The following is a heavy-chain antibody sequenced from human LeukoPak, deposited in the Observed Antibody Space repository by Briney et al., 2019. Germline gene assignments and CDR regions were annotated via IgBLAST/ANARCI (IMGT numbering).Heavy chain of an antibody. J-gene: IGHJ4*02. CDR2: ISYDGSNK. CDR3: AREIGYYDSSGYFDY. D-gene: IGHD3-22*01. CDR1: GFTFSSYA. V-gene: IGHV3-30-3*01. Sequence: SGGSLRLSCAASGFTFSSYAMHWVRQAPGKGLEWVAVISYDGSNKYYADSVKGRFTISRDNSKNTLYLQMNSLRAEDTAVYYCAREIGYYDSSGYFDYWGQGTLVTVSS.